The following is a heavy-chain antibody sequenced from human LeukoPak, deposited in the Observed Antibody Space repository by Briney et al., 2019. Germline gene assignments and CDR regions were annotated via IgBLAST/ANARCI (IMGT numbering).Heavy chain of an antibody. Sequence: SETLSLTCAVYGGSFSGYYWSWIRQPPGKGLEWIGEINHSGSTNYNPSLKSRVTISVDTSKNQFSLKLSSVTAGDTAVYYCARGSVLRYFDWSPRDWFDPWGEGTLVTVSS. CDR3: ARGSVLRYFDWSPRDWFDP. CDR1: GGSFSGYY. J-gene: IGHJ5*02. CDR2: INHSGST. D-gene: IGHD3-9*01. V-gene: IGHV4-34*01.